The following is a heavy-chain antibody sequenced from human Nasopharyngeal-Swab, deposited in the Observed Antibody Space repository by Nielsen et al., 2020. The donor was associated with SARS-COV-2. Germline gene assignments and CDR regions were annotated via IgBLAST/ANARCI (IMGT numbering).Heavy chain of an antibody. V-gene: IGHV3-73*01. Sequence: GGSLRLSCAASGFIFSGSAMHWVRQASGKGLEWLGRIGDKDHNYATTYGASVKGRFTISRDDSKNTAFLQMDSLKTEDTALYYCTTDFYFDYWGQGTLVTVSS. CDR1: GFIFSGSA. CDR2: IGDKDHNYAT. CDR3: TTDFYFDY. J-gene: IGHJ4*02.